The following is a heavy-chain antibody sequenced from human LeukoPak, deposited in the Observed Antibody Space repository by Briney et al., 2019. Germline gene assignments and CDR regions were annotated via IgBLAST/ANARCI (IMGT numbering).Heavy chain of an antibody. CDR2: IYSGGST. CDR3: ARENTGSYREFDY. CDR1: GGSISSYY. D-gene: IGHD1-26*01. J-gene: IGHJ4*02. Sequence: SETLSLTCTVSGGSISSYYWSWIRQPAGKGLEWIGRIYSGGSTNYNPSLKSRVTMSVDSSNNQFSLKLSSVTAADTAVFYCARENTGSYREFDYWGEGTLVTVSS. V-gene: IGHV4-4*07.